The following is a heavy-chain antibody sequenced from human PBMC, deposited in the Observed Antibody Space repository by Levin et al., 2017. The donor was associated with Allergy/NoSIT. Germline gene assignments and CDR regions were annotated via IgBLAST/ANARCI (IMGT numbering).Heavy chain of an antibody. Sequence: GGSLRLSCAASGFTFSSYAMHWVRQAPGKGLEWVAVISYDGSNKYYADSVKGRFTISRDNSKNTLYLQMNSLRAEDTAVYYCARDHGVVVTATFDYWGQGTLVTVSS. V-gene: IGHV3-30-3*01. CDR3: ARDHGVVVTATFDY. CDR2: ISYDGSNK. CDR1: GFTFSSYA. D-gene: IGHD2-21*02. J-gene: IGHJ4*02.